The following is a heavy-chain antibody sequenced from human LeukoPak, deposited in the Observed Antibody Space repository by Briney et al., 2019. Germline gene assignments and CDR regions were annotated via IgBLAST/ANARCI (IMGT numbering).Heavy chain of an antibody. Sequence: SETLSLTCTVSGGSVSSGSYYWSWIRQPPGKGLEWIGYIYYSGSTNYNPSLKSRVTISVDTSKNQFSLKLSSVTAADTAVYYCARVLTSIRTVTPWGYWGQGTLVTVSS. D-gene: IGHD4-17*01. J-gene: IGHJ4*02. V-gene: IGHV4-61*01. CDR2: IYYSGST. CDR3: ARVLTSIRTVTPWGY. CDR1: GGSVSSGSYY.